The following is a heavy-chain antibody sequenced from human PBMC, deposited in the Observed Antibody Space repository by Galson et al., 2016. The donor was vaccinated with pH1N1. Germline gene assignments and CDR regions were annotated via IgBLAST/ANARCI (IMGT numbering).Heavy chain of an antibody. CDR1: GFSLPTSGMR. J-gene: IGHJ3*01. Sequence: PALVKPPQTLTLTCTFSGFSLPTSGMRVSWIRQPPGKALEWLARIEWDDDKFYSTSLKTRLTISKDTSKNQVVLTMTNMAPVDTATYYLGRNPAFVGGAIDVWGQGTMVTVSS. V-gene: IGHV2-70*04. D-gene: IGHD2-15*01. CDR3: GRNPAFVGGAIDV. CDR2: IEWDDDK.